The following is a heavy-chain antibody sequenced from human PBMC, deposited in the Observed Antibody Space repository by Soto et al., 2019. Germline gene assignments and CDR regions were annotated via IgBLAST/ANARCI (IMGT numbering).Heavy chain of an antibody. CDR2: IHRTGST. Sequence: SETLSLTCSVSRGSISSYYWSWVRQPPGKGLEWIGFIHRTGSTKYNPSLESRVTISVDTSQNQLSLRLSSVTAADTAVYYCARESAGSGKNNWFDPWGQGILVTVFS. CDR3: ARESAGSGKNNWFDP. J-gene: IGHJ5*02. V-gene: IGHV4-59*01. D-gene: IGHD3-10*01. CDR1: RGSISSYY.